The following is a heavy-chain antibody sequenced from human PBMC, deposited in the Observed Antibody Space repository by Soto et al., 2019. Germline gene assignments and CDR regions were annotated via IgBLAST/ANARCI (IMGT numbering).Heavy chain of an antibody. J-gene: IGHJ4*02. V-gene: IGHV3-23*01. CDR2: SSASGRSR. CDR3: AKDGNWLDVYFDV. Sequence: GGSLRLSCVASGIAISNYAMSWVRQAPGKGLGWVSISSASGRSRYHADSVKGRFTISRDNSKNTLYLHMTNLRAEDTAVYYCAKDGNWLDVYFDVWGQGTPVTVSS. CDR1: GIAISNYA. D-gene: IGHD6-19*01.